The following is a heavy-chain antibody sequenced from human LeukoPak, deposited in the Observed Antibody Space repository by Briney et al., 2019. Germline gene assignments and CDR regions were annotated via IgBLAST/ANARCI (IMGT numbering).Heavy chain of an antibody. J-gene: IGHJ4*02. CDR2: IYYSGST. D-gene: IGHD3-22*01. CDR1: GVSISSYY. CDR3: ARGSYDSSGYWYYFDY. Sequence: SETLSLTCTVSGVSISSYYWSWIRQPPGKGLEWIGYIYYSGSTNYNPSLKSRVTISVDTSKNQFSLKLSSVTAADTAVYYCARGSYDSSGYWYYFDYWGQGTLVTVSS. V-gene: IGHV4-59*01.